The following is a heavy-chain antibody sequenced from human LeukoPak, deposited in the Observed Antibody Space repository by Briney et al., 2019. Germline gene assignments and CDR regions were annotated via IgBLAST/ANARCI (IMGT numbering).Heavy chain of an antibody. J-gene: IGHJ4*02. CDR1: GGSISSGGYS. CDR3: ASGYCSGGSCYLDY. Sequence: SETLSLTCAVSGGSISSGGYSWSWIRQPPGKGLEWIGYIYHSGSTYYNPSLKRRVTISVDRSKNQFSLKLSSVTAADTAVYYCASGYCSGGSCYLDYWGQGTLVTVSS. V-gene: IGHV4-30-2*01. CDR2: IYHSGST. D-gene: IGHD2-15*01.